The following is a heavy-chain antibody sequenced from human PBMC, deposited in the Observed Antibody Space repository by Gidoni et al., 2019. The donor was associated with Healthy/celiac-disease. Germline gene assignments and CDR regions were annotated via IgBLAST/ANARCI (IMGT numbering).Heavy chain of an antibody. CDR3: ARENGSVVPAPYYYYYYGMDV. D-gene: IGHD2-2*01. Sequence: QVQLQQWGAGLLKPSETLSLTCAVYGGSFSGYYWIWIRQPPGKGLEWIGEINHSGSTNYNPSLKSRVTISVDTSKNQFSLKLSSVTAADTAVYYCARENGSVVPAPYYYYYYGMDVWGQGTTVTVSS. CDR1: GGSFSGYY. J-gene: IGHJ6*02. CDR2: INHSGST. V-gene: IGHV4-34*01.